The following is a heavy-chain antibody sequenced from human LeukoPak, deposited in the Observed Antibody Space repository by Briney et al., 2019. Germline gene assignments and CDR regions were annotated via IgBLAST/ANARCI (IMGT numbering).Heavy chain of an antibody. D-gene: IGHD2/OR15-2a*01. Sequence: SGGSLRLSCAASGFTFSSYAMHWVRQAPGKGLEWVAVISYDGSNKYYADSVKGRFTISRDNSENTLYLQMNSLRAEDTAVYYCARDFYGYWGQGTLVTVSS. J-gene: IGHJ4*02. V-gene: IGHV3-30*04. CDR1: GFTFSSYA. CDR2: ISYDGSNK. CDR3: ARDFYGY.